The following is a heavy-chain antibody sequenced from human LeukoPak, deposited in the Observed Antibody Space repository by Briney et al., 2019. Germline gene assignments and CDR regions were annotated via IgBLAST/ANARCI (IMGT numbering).Heavy chain of an antibody. D-gene: IGHD2-15*01. CDR2: IYTSGST. J-gene: IGHJ1*01. CDR3: AREIGYCSGGSCYPGYFQH. CDR1: GGSISSYY. V-gene: IGHV4-4*07. Sequence: PSETLSLTCTVSGGSISSYYWSWIRQPAGKGLDWIGRIYTSGSTNYNPSLKSRVTMSVDTSKNQFSLKLSSVTAADTAVYYCAREIGYCSGGSCYPGYFQHWGQGTLVTVSS.